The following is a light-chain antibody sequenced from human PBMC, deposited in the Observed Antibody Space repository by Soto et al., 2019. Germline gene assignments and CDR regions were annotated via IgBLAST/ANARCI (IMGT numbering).Light chain of an antibody. CDR3: SSYTSSSTVV. Sequence: QSVLTQPASVSGSPGQSITISCTGTSSDIGGYNYVSWYQHLPGKAPKLMIYGVSNRPSGLSDRFSGSKSGNTASLTISGLQAEDEADYYCSSYTSSSTVVFGGGTQLTVL. V-gene: IGLV2-14*03. CDR2: GVS. CDR1: SSDIGGYNY. J-gene: IGLJ7*01.